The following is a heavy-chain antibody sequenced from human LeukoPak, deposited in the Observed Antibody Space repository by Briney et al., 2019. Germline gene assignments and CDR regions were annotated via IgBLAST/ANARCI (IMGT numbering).Heavy chain of an antibody. CDR1: GFTFSDSA. Sequence: PGGSLRLSCAASGFTFSDSAIHWVRQASGKGLEWVGRIRSKGNNYATAYPASVKGRFTISRDDSKNTAYLQLNSLKSEDTAVYYCTRPHGDSLVSFDYWGQGTLVTVSS. CDR3: TRPHGDSLVSFDY. D-gene: IGHD4-17*01. J-gene: IGHJ4*02. V-gene: IGHV3-73*01. CDR2: IRSKGNNYAT.